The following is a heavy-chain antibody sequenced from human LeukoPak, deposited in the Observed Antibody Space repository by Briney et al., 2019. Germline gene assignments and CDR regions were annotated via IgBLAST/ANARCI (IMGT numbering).Heavy chain of an antibody. V-gene: IGHV5-51*01. D-gene: IGHD5-12*01. J-gene: IGHJ4*02. CDR3: ARHSTGYDSEDFDY. Sequence: GXGXXXMGIIYPGDSDTRYSPSFHGQVTISADKSISTAYLQWSSLKASDTAMYYCARHSTGYDSEDFDYWGQGTLVTVSS. CDR2: IYPGDSDT.